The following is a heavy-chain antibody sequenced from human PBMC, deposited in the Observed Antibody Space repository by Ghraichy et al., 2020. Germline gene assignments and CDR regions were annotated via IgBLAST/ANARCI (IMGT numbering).Heavy chain of an antibody. CDR1: GFGVRSNY. D-gene: IGHD5-12*01. V-gene: IGHV3-53*01. Sequence: GGSLRLSCAASGFGVRSNYMSWVRQAPGKGLEWVSVIYSGDATYYADSVKGRFTMSRDISKNTVFLQMNSLRAEDRAVYFCARGGYPTYYFDFWGQGTLVIVSS. CDR3: ARGGYPTYYFDF. CDR2: IYSGDAT. J-gene: IGHJ4*02.